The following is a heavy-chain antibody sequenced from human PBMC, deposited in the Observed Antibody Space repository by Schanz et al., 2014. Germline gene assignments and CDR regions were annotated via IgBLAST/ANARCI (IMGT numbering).Heavy chain of an antibody. CDR2: IWYDGSNK. CDR3: VSSGSYSSYAF. Sequence: VQLVESGGGLVQPGGSLRLSCAASGFTFSSYWMHWVRQAPGKGLEWVAVIWYDGSNKYYADSVKGRFTISRDNSKNTLFLQMNSLRAEDTAVYHCVSSGSYSSYAFWGQGTLVTVSS. V-gene: IGHV3-33*08. D-gene: IGHD3-10*01. J-gene: IGHJ4*02. CDR1: GFTFSSYW.